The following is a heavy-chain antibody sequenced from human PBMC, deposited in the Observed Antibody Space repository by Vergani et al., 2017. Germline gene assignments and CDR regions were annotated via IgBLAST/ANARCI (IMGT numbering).Heavy chain of an antibody. CDR1: GFTFSSYA. Sequence: QVQLVESGGGVVQPGRSLRLSCAASGFTFSSYAMHWFRQAPGKGLEWVAVISYDGSNKYYADSVKGRFTISRDNSKNTLYLQMNSLRAEDTAVYYCARDPHVADYGDYYYYYMDVWGKGTTVTVSS. CDR3: ARDPHVADYGDYYYYYMDV. V-gene: IGHV3-30-3*01. CDR2: ISYDGSNK. J-gene: IGHJ6*03. D-gene: IGHD4-17*01.